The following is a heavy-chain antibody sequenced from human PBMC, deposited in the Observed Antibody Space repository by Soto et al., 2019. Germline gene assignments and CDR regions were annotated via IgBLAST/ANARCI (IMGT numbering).Heavy chain of an antibody. CDR3: ARAASSDDAFDI. D-gene: IGHD6-19*01. CDR1: GFTFSSYA. J-gene: IGHJ3*02. CDR2: ISYDGSNK. V-gene: IGHV3-30-3*01. Sequence: QVQLVESGGGVVQPGRSLRLSCAASGFTFSSYAMHWVRQAPGKGLEWVAVISYDGSNKYYADSVKGRFTISRDNSKNTLYRQMNSLRAEDTAVYYCARAASSDDAFDIWGQGTMVTVSS.